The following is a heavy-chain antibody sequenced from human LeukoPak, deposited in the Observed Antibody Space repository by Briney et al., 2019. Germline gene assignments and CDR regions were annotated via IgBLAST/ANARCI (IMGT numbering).Heavy chain of an antibody. CDR1: GFTFSSYW. Sequence: PGGSLRLSCAASGFTFSSYWMHWVRQAPGKGLVWVSRINSDGSSTSYADSVKGRFTISRDNAKNTLYLQMNSLRAEDTAVYYCARESYYYDSSGYYDAFDIWGQGTMVTVSS. CDR3: ARESYYYDSSGYYDAFDI. CDR2: INSDGSST. J-gene: IGHJ3*02. V-gene: IGHV3-74*01. D-gene: IGHD3-22*01.